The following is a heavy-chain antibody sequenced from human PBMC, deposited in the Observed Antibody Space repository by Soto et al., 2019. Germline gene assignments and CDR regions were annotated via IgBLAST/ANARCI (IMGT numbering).Heavy chain of an antibody. D-gene: IGHD2-2*01. CDR1: GLTVSSYA. J-gene: IGHJ3*01. CDR3: ANPGIVVVPAAIGDAFDV. CDR2: ISGSGGST. V-gene: IGHV3-23*01. Sequence: ESLRLSFAASGLTVSSYAMSWVRQAPGKGLEWVSAISGSGGSTYYADSVKGRFTISRDNSKNTLYLQMNSLRAEDTAVYYSANPGIVVVPAAIGDAFDVWAQGTRVNVS.